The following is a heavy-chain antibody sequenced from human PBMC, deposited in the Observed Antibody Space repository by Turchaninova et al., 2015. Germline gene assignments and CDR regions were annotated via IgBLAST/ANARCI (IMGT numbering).Heavy chain of an antibody. CDR1: GASFRGYY. CDR3: ARVKRLRYFDWLSGLDY. D-gene: IGHD3-9*01. V-gene: IGHV4-34*01. J-gene: IGHJ4*02. CDR2: INHSWST. Sequence: QVQLQQWGAGLLKPSETLSLTWPLYGASFRGYYWSWIRQPQGKGLEWIGEINHSWSTNYNPSLKSRVTISVDTSKNQFSLKLSSVTAADTAVYYCARVKRLRYFDWLSGLDYWGQGTLVTVSS.